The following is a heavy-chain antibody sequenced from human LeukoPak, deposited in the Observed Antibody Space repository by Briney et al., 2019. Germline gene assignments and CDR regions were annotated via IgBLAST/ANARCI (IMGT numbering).Heavy chain of an antibody. CDR3: AKETADYDYVWGSYRYPGPCDY. Sequence: GGSLRLSCAASTFTFGNYWMSWVRQAPGKGLEWVANIKEDGSEEYYVDSVKGRFTISRDNTKNSLYLQMNSLRAEDTAVYYCAKETADYDYVWGSYRYPGPCDYWGQGTLVTVSS. CDR2: IKEDGSEE. V-gene: IGHV3-7*03. CDR1: TFTFGNYW. D-gene: IGHD3-16*02. J-gene: IGHJ4*02.